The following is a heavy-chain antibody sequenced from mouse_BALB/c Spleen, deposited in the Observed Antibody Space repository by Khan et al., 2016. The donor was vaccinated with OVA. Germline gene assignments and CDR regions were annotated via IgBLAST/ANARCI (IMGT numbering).Heavy chain of an antibody. Sequence: QVQLQQPGAELVKPGASVALSCKASGYTFTSYSLYWMKQRPGQGLEWIGGINPNNGDTNFSEKFKSKATLTVDKSSSTAYLQLSSLTSEDSAVYYCTRAGYGGFAYWGQGTLVTVSA. V-gene: IGHV1S81*02. CDR3: TRAGYGGFAY. J-gene: IGHJ3*01. D-gene: IGHD2-14*01. CDR2: INPNNGDT. CDR1: GYTFTSYS.